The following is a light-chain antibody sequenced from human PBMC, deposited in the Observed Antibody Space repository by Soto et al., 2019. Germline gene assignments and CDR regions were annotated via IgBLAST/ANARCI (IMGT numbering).Light chain of an antibody. CDR2: KAS. CDR3: QQYNSYSRT. CDR1: QSISSW. J-gene: IGKJ1*01. V-gene: IGKV1-5*03. Sequence: DIQITQSPSTLSASVGDRVTITCRASQSISSWLAWYQQKPGKAPKLLIYKASSLGSGVPSRFSGSGSGTEFTLTISSLQPDDFATYYCQQYNSYSRTFGQGTKVDIK.